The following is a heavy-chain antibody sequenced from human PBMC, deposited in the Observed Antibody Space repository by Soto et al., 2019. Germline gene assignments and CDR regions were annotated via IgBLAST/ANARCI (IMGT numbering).Heavy chain of an antibody. D-gene: IGHD3-10*01. Sequence: QVQLQESGPGLVKPSETLSLTCTVSGGSISSYYWSWIRQPPGKGLEWIGYIYYSGSTNYNPSLNSRVTISVDTSKNQFSLKLSSVTAADTAVYYCARQSITMVRGVIIGEYNWFDPWGQGTLVTVSS. CDR1: GGSISSYY. J-gene: IGHJ5*02. V-gene: IGHV4-59*08. CDR3: ARQSITMVRGVIIGEYNWFDP. CDR2: IYYSGST.